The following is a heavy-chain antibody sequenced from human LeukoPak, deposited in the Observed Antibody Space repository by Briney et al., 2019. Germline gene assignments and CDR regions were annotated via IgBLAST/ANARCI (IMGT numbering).Heavy chain of an antibody. CDR2: FDPEDDER. D-gene: IGHD3-22*01. Sequence: ASVKVSCKVSGYNISELSMYWVRQAPGKGLEWMGGFDPEDDERVYAQKFQGRVTMTEDTSTDTAYMELSSLRSEDTAIYYCATELRSGYFDYWGQGTLVAVSS. J-gene: IGHJ4*02. V-gene: IGHV1-24*01. CDR3: ATELRSGYFDY. CDR1: GYNISELS.